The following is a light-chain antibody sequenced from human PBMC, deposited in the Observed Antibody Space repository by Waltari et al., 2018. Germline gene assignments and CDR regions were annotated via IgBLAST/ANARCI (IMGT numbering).Light chain of an antibody. V-gene: IGLV2-14*03. CDR3: SSYTSSGTVI. Sequence: QSALTQPASVSGSPGQSNTISCTGTGSDGGSYVYVSWYQQHPGKGPKLMIFDVSNRPSGVSNRFSGSKSGNTASLTISGLQAEDEADYYCSSYTSSGTVIFGGGTKLTVL. J-gene: IGLJ2*01. CDR1: GSDGGSYVY. CDR2: DVS.